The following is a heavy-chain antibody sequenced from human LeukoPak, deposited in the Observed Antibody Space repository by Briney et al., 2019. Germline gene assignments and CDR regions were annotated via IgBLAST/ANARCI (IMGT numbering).Heavy chain of an antibody. CDR2: MNPNSGNT. Sequence: ASVKVSCKASGYTFTSYDINWVRQATGQGLEWMGWMNPNSGNTGYAQKFQGRVTMTRNTSISTAYMELSSLRSEDTAVYYCARVLSYSSSWYLWAGVLGGTEYNWFDPWGQGTLVTVSS. D-gene: IGHD6-13*01. J-gene: IGHJ5*02. V-gene: IGHV1-8*01. CDR3: ARVLSYSSSWYLWAGVLGGTEYNWFDP. CDR1: GYTFTSYD.